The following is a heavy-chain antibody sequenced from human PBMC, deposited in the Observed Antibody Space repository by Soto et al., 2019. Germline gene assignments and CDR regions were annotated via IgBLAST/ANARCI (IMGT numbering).Heavy chain of an antibody. V-gene: IGHV3-7*01. CDR2: IKGDGSEK. CDR1: GFTFSSYW. J-gene: IGHJ4*02. D-gene: IGHD3-3*01. Sequence: GGSLRLSCAASGFTFSSYWINWVRQTPGKGLEWVANIKGDGSEKYYVDSLKDRFTISRDNAKNSLYLHMNSLRAEDTAVYYCVRGTMAPGLDHWGQGTLVTVSS. CDR3: VRGTMAPGLDH.